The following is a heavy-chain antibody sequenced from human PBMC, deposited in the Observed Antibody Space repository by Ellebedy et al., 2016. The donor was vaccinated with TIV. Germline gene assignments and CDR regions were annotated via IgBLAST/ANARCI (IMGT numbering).Heavy chain of an antibody. CDR2: INHSGST. V-gene: IGHV4-34*01. CDR3: ARWFGELLYVRWFDP. Sequence: SETLSLTCAVYGGSFSGYYWSWIRQPPGKGLEWIGEINHSGSTNYNPSLKSRVTISEDTSKNQFSLRLSYVTAADTAVYHCARWFGELLYVRWFDPWGQGTLVTVSS. J-gene: IGHJ5*02. D-gene: IGHD3-10*01. CDR1: GGSFSGYY.